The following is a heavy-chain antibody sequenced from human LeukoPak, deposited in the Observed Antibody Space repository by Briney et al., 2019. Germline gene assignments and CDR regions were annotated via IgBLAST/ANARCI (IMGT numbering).Heavy chain of an antibody. CDR3: ARAAITMVRGVILGMDV. CDR1: GFTFSSYS. V-gene: IGHV3-21*01. Sequence: GRSLRLSCAASGFTFSSYSMNWVRQAPGKGLEWVSSISSSSSYIYYADSVKGRFTISRDNAKNSLYLQMNSLRAEDTAVYYCARAAITMVRGVILGMDVWGQGTTVTVSS. CDR2: ISSSSSYI. J-gene: IGHJ6*02. D-gene: IGHD3-10*01.